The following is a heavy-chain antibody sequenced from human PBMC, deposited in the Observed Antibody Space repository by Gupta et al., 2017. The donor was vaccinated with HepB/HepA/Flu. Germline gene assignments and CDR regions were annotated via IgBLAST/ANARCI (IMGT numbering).Heavy chain of an antibody. J-gene: IGHJ6*03. CDR1: GFNFSSYW. D-gene: IGHD6-6*01. CDR3: ARSVAATPHYYYYYMDV. Sequence: EVQLVESGGGLVQPGGSLRLSCAASGFNFSSYWMSWVRQAPGKGLEWVANIKQDGSEKYYVDSVKGRFTISRDNAKNSLYLQMNSLRAEDTAVYYCARSVAATPHYYYYYMDVWGKGTTVTVSS. V-gene: IGHV3-7*01. CDR2: IKQDGSEK.